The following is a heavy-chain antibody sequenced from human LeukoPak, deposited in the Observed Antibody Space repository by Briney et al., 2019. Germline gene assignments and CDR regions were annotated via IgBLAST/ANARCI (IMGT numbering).Heavy chain of an antibody. Sequence: SGPTLVNPTQTLTLTCTFSGFSLSTSGVGVGWIRQPPGKALEWLSLIYWNDDKRYSPSLKSRLTITKDTSKNQVVLTMTNMDPVDTATYYCAHRPPYYYGSGSYSSLNWFDPWGQGTLVTVSS. J-gene: IGHJ5*02. D-gene: IGHD3-10*01. V-gene: IGHV2-5*01. CDR1: GFSLSTSGVG. CDR2: IYWNDDK. CDR3: AHRPPYYYGSGSYSSLNWFDP.